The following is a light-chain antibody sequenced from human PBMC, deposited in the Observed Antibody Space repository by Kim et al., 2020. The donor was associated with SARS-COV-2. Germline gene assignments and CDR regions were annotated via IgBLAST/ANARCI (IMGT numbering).Light chain of an antibody. Sequence: PGERATLSCRASQSVSSTYLAWYQQKPGQTPRLLIYDVSSRATGIPDRFSGSGSGTDFTLTISRLEPEDFAVYYCQQYGSSPRTFGQGTKVDIK. CDR2: DVS. J-gene: IGKJ1*01. CDR3: QQYGSSPRT. CDR1: QSVSSTY. V-gene: IGKV3-20*01.